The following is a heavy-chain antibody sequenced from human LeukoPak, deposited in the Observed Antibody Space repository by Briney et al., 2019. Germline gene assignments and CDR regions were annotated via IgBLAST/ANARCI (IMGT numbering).Heavy chain of an antibody. D-gene: IGHD4-11*01. J-gene: IGHJ4*02. CDR1: GDSISSENFS. Sequence: PSQTLSLTCAVSGDSISSENFSWSWIRQPPGKGLEWIGNIYHTGSTNYNPSLKSRVTISLDRSKNQFSLKLTSVTAADTTVYFCARGSNYENYFDYRGQGTLVIVSS. CDR2: IYHTGST. V-gene: IGHV4-30-2*01. CDR3: ARGSNYENYFDY.